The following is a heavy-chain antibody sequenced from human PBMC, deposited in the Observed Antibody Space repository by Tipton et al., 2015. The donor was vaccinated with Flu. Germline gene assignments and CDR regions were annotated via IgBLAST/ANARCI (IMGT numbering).Heavy chain of an antibody. CDR3: ARGVGYCTNDGCRDY. D-gene: IGHD2-8*01. CDR1: EFIFSTSW. Sequence: SLRLSCAASEFIFSTSWMHWVRQAPGKGLEWVSRIKPDGSTTTYADSVKGRFSMSRDNAKDTLYLQMNSLRADDTAVYYCARGVGYCTNDGCRDYWGQGTLVTVSS. V-gene: IGHV3-74*01. J-gene: IGHJ4*02. CDR2: IKPDGSTT.